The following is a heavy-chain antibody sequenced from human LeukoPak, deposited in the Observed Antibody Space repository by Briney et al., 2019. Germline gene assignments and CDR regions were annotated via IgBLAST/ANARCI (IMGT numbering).Heavy chain of an antibody. D-gene: IGHD6-13*01. J-gene: IGHJ5*02. CDR3: ARVYSSSWYDGIWFDP. Sequence: SETLSLTCTVSGGSISSYYWSWIRQPPGKGLEWIGYIYYSGSTNYNPSLKSRVTISVDTSKNPFSLKLSSVTAADTAVYYCARVYSSSWYDGIWFDPWGQGTLVTVSS. CDR2: IYYSGST. CDR1: GGSISSYY. V-gene: IGHV4-59*01.